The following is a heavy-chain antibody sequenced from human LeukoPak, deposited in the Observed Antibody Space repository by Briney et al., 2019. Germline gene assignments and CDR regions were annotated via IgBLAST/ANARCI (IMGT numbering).Heavy chain of an antibody. CDR2: IIPILGIA. CDR3: ASPGEEIATTDAFDI. V-gene: IGHV1-69*04. CDR1: GGTFSSYA. Sequence: GASVKVSCKASGGTFSSYAISWVRQAPGQGLEWMGRIIPILGIANYAQKFQGRVTITADKSTSTAYMELSSLRSEDTAVYYCASPGEEIATTDAFDIWGQGTMVTVSS. D-gene: IGHD5-24*01. J-gene: IGHJ3*02.